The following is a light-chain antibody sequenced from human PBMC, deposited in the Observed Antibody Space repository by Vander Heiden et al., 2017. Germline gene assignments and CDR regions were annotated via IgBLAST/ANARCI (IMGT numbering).Light chain of an antibody. J-gene: IGLJ3*02. CDR2: GDD. CDR1: SSNIVTNYD. V-gene: IGLV1-40*01. CDR3: QCYDSSLGAWV. Sequence: QSVPTQPPSVSSPARQRVTLSCTVSSSNIVTNYDVPRYQPLPGTRPKLLINGDDNQHSGVPDPFSVSESGTAAERTITGLQAEYEDDYYYQCYDSSLGAWVFGGGTKLTVL.